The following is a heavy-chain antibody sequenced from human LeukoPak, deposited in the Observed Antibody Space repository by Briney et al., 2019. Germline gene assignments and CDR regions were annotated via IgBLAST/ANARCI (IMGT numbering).Heavy chain of an antibody. V-gene: IGHV1-69*05. Sequence: SVKVSRKASGGTFSNYAISWVRQAPGQGLEWMGGIIPIFGTANYAQKFRGRVTITTAETTSTAYMELTSLRSEDTAVYYCASQSIAVAVLFDYWGQGTLVTVSS. J-gene: IGHJ4*02. CDR3: ASQSIAVAVLFDY. D-gene: IGHD6-19*01. CDR1: GGTFSNYA. CDR2: IIPIFGTA.